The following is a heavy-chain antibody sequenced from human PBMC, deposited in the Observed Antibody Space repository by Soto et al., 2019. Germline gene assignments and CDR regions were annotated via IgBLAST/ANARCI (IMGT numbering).Heavy chain of an antibody. V-gene: IGHV3-30*03. CDR2: ISYDGSNK. CDR1: GFTFSSYG. D-gene: IGHD6-13*01. J-gene: IGHJ4*02. Sequence: QVQLVESGGGVVQPGRSLRLSCAASGFTFSSYGMHWVRQAPGKGLEWVAVISYDGSNKYYADSVKGRFTISRDNSKNTLYLQMNSLRAEDTAVYYCALTPCPAAAGPIDYWGQGTLVTVSS. CDR3: ALTPCPAAAGPIDY.